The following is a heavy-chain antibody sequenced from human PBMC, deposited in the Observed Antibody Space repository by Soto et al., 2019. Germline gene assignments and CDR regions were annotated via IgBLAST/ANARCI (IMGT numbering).Heavy chain of an antibody. J-gene: IGHJ4*02. Sequence: SETLSLTCTVSGGSISSYYWSWIRQPPGKGLEWIGYIYYSGSTNYNPSLKSRVTISVDTSKNQFSLKLSSVTAADTAVYYCARSVRDYYYDSSGYYYDYWGQGTLVTVSS. CDR2: IYYSGST. D-gene: IGHD3-22*01. CDR3: ARSVRDYYYDSSGYYYDY. V-gene: IGHV4-59*08. CDR1: GGSISSYY.